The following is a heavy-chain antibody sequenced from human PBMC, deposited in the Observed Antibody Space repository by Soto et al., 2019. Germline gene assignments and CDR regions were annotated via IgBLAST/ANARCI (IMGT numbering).Heavy chain of an antibody. V-gene: IGHV4-59*01. CDR2: VYYTGST. D-gene: IGHD6-19*01. J-gene: IGHJ4*02. Sequence: PSETLSLTCSASGGSISCSCGSWVRQSPGKGLEWLGYVYYTGSTNYSPSLRSRVSISVDTSKNEFSLRLSSVTAADTAVYFCARSVAVPGAHIDYWGQGTQVTVSS. CDR1: GGSISCSC. CDR3: ARSVAVPGAHIDY.